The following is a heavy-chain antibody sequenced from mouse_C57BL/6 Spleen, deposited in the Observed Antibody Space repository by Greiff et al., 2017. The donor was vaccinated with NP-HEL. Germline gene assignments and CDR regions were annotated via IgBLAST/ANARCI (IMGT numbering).Heavy chain of an antibody. Sequence: QVQLQQPGAELVKPGASVKLSCKASGYTFTSYWMHWVKQRPGQGLEWVGMIHPNSGSTNYNEKFKSKATLTVDKSSSTAYMQRSSLTSEASAVYYCARSGIITTVVAPLDYWGQGTTLTVSS. CDR1: GYTFTSYW. CDR2: IHPNSGST. V-gene: IGHV1-64*01. CDR3: ARSGIITTVVAPLDY. D-gene: IGHD1-1*01. J-gene: IGHJ2*01.